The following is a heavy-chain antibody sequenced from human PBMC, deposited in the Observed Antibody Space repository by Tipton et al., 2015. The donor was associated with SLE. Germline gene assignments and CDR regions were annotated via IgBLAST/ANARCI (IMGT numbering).Heavy chain of an antibody. CDR3: ARDRAMGV. CDR1: GGSISSSTYY. CDR2: VYYSGST. V-gene: IGHV4-61*05. J-gene: IGHJ6*02. Sequence: TLSLTCTVSGGSISSSTYYWGWIRQPPGKGLEWIGYVYYSGSTNYNPSLKSRVTISVDTSKNQFSLNVKSVTAADSGVYYCARDRAMGVWGQGTTVTVSS.